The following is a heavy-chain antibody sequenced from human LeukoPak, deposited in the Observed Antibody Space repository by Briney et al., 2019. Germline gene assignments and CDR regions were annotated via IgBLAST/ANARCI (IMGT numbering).Heavy chain of an antibody. D-gene: IGHD6-13*01. Sequence: GASVKVSCKASGYTFTTYAMHWVRQAPGQRLEWMGWINAGDGDTKYSQNFQGRVTITRDTSASIGYMELSSLRSEDTAVYYCATDRIAAALGSFDIWGQGTMVTVSS. J-gene: IGHJ3*02. CDR2: INAGDGDT. CDR3: ATDRIAAALGSFDI. CDR1: GYTFTTYA. V-gene: IGHV1-3*01.